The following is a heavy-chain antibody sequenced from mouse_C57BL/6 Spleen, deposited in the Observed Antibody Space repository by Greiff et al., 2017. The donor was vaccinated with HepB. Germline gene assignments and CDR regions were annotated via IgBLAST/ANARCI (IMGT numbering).Heavy chain of an antibody. CDR1: GFTFSSYA. CDR2: ISDGGSYT. J-gene: IGHJ2*01. CDR3: ARDGGYGNFYFDY. D-gene: IGHD2-1*01. V-gene: IGHV5-4*01. Sequence: EVKVVESGGGLVKPGGSLKLSCAASGFTFSSYAMSWVRQTPEKRLEWVATISDGGSYTYYPDNVKGRFTISRDNAKNNLYLQMSHLKSEDTAMYYCARDGGYGNFYFDYWGQGTTLTVSS.